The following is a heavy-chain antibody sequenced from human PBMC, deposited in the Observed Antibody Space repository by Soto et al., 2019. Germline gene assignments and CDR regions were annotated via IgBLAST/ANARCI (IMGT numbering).Heavy chain of an antibody. CDR1: GFTFSSYS. J-gene: IGHJ4*02. Sequence: QVQLVESGGGVVQPGGSLTLSCKASGFTFSSYSIHWVRQAPGKGLEWVSDISSDGVNKHSAESVRGRFVISRDNSKNTVHLEMNRLRLEDTAVYFCARRLTTTVSALGYWGQGSLVNVSS. V-gene: IGHV3-30*09. CDR3: ARRLTTTVSALGY. D-gene: IGHD4-17*01. CDR2: ISSDGVNK.